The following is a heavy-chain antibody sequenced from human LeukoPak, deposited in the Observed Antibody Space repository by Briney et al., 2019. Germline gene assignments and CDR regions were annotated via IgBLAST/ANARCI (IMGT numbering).Heavy chain of an antibody. D-gene: IGHD3-10*01. J-gene: IGHJ6*02. CDR3: ARVDRGQDYYYYYGMDV. CDR2: ISGSGGST. CDR1: GFTFSSYA. Sequence: GGSLRLSCAASGFTFSSYAMSWVRQAPGKGLEWVSAISGSGGSTYYADSVKGRFTISSDNSKNTLYLQMNSLRAEDTAVYYCARVDRGQDYYYYYGMDVWGQGTTVTVSS. V-gene: IGHV3-23*01.